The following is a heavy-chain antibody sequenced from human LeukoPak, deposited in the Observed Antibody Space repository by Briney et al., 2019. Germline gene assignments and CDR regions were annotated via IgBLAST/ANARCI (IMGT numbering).Heavy chain of an antibody. CDR1: GFTFSSYW. J-gene: IGHJ4*02. CDR2: IKQDGSEK. Sequence: GGSLRLSCAASGFTFSSYWMSWVRQAPGKGLEWVANIKQDGSEKYYVDSVKGRFTISRDNAKNPLYLQMNSLRAEDTAVYYCARDWYYSSSSQDYWGQGTLVTVSS. V-gene: IGHV3-7*01. CDR3: ARDWYYSSSSQDY. D-gene: IGHD6-6*01.